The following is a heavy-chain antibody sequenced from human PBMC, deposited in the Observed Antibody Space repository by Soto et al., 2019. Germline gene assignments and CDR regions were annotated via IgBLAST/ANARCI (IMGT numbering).Heavy chain of an antibody. CDR1: GGTFSSYA. CDR2: IIPIFGTA. CDR3: AREGITIFGVVITNWFDP. J-gene: IGHJ5*02. V-gene: IGHV1-69*06. D-gene: IGHD3-3*01. Sequence: SVKVSCKASGGTFSSYAISWVRQAPGQGLEWMGGIIPIFGTANYAQKFQGRVTITADKSTSTAYMELSSLRSEDTAVYYCAREGITIFGVVITNWFDPWGQGTLVTVSS.